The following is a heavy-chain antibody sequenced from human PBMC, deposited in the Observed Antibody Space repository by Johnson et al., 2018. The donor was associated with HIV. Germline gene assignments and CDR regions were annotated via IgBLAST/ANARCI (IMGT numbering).Heavy chain of an antibody. CDR1: GFTFDDYA. CDR2: ISWNSGNI. J-gene: IGHJ3*02. Sequence: VQLVESGGGLVQPGRSLRLSCAGSGFTFDDYAMHWVRQAPGKGLEWVSSISWNSGNIDYADSVKGRFTISRDNAKNSLYLQMNSLRGEDTAFYYCSKDISGYGDSVDDAFYIWGQGTMVTVSS. V-gene: IGHV3-9*01. CDR3: SKDISGYGDSVDDAFYI. D-gene: IGHD4-17*01.